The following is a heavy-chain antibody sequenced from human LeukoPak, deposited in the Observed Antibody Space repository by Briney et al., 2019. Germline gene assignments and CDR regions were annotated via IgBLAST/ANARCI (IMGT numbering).Heavy chain of an antibody. D-gene: IGHD6-13*01. J-gene: IGHJ6*03. CDR3: AREGYGYSSSWYYYYMDV. CDR2: IYHSGST. Sequence: TPSETLSLTCTVSGGSISSGAYYWSWIRQPPGKGLEWIGYIYHSGSTYYNPSLKSRVTISVDRSKNQFSLKLSSVTAADTAVYYRAREGYGYSSSWYYYYMDVWGKGTTVTVSS. CDR1: GGSISSGAYY. V-gene: IGHV4-30-2*01.